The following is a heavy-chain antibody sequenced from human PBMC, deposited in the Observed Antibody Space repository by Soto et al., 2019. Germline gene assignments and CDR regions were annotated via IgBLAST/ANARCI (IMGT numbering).Heavy chain of an antibody. D-gene: IGHD3-9*01. CDR1: GGSFSDYY. V-gene: IGHV4-39*01. Sequence: SETLSLTCAVYGGSFSDYYWGWIRQPPGKGLEWIGSIYYSGSTYYNPSLKSRVTISVDTSKNQFSLKLSSVTAADTAVYYCASLPVLRYFDWLLFWGQGTLVTVSS. CDR2: IYYSGST. CDR3: ASLPVLRYFDWLLF. J-gene: IGHJ1*01.